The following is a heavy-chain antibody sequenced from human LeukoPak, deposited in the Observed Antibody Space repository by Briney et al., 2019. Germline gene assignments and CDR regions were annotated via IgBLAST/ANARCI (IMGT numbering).Heavy chain of an antibody. V-gene: IGHV3-7*01. CDR1: GFTFTTNW. D-gene: IGHD6-19*01. Sequence: GGSLRLSCAASGFTFTTNWMTWVRQVPGKGLEWVATINQDGSEKYYVDSVKGRFTISRDNAKNSPYLQMNSLRAEDTAVYYCARVDSSGWEGFDYWGQGTLVTVSS. CDR2: INQDGSEK. CDR3: ARVDSSGWEGFDY. J-gene: IGHJ4*02.